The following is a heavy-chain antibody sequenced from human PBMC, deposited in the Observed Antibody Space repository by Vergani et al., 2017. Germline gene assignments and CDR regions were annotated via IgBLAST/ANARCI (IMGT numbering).Heavy chain of an antibody. Sequence: QVQLQESGPGLVKSSETLSLTCSVSFDSIRNLYCNWIRQPPGKGLEWIGSIHYSENTNYNPSLKTRVTISVDTSKNQFSLTLTSVTAADTAIYYCAGDTHSWQRADCWGQGLLVSVSS. CDR3: AGDTHSWQRADC. CDR1: FDSIRNLY. D-gene: IGHD6-13*01. CDR2: IHYSENT. J-gene: IGHJ4*02. V-gene: IGHV4-59*11.